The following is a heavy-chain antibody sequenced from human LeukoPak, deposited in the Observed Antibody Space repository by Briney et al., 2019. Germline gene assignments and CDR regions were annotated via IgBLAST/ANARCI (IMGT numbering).Heavy chain of an antibody. J-gene: IGHJ4*02. CDR3: AKCPVMTTVTTNFDY. V-gene: IGHV3-23*01. CDR1: GFTFSSYA. CDR2: ISGSGGST. Sequence: PGGSLRLSCAASGFTFSSYAMSWVRQAPGKGLEWVSAISGSGGSTYYADSVKGRFTISRDNSKNTLYLQMNSLRAEDTAVYYCAKCPVMTTVTTNFDYWGQGTLVTVSS. D-gene: IGHD4-17*01.